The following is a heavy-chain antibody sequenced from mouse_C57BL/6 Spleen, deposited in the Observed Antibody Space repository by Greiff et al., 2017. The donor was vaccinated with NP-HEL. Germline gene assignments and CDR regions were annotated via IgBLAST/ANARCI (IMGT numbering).Heavy chain of an antibody. CDR3: ARGGYYGSEGLGAMDY. D-gene: IGHD1-1*01. Sequence: VQLQQSGAELVKPGASVKISCKASGYAFSSYWMNWVKQRPGKGLEWIGQIYPGDGDTNYNGKFKGKATLTADKSSSTAYMQLSSLTSEDSAVYFWARGGYYGSEGLGAMDYWGQGTSVTVSS. J-gene: IGHJ4*01. V-gene: IGHV1-80*01. CDR1: GYAFSSYW. CDR2: IYPGDGDT.